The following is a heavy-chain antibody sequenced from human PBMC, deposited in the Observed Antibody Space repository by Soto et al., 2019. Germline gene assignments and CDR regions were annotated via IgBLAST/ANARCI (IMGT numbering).Heavy chain of an antibody. D-gene: IGHD3-10*01. CDR2: ISRSGGST. J-gene: IGHJ4*02. Sequence: EVQLLESGGGLVQPGGSLRLSCAVSGVTFNNYAMSWVRQAPGKGLEWVSAISRSGGSTSYADSVKGRFTIFRDTSKNTLYLQMNSLRAEDTAKYYCAKDLGSSPPGDHWGQGTLVTVSS. CDR3: AKDLGSSPPGDH. CDR1: GVTFNNYA. V-gene: IGHV3-23*01.